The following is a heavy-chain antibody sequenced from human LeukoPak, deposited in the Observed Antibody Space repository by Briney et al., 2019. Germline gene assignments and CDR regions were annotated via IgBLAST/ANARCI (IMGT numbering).Heavy chain of an antibody. J-gene: IGHJ6*03. V-gene: IGHV4-4*09. CDR1: GGSISSYC. Sequence: SPTLSLTWTVSGGSISSYCSGWIRQPPGNGLGWIGYLYIGGSTNYNPSLKSRVTISVDTSKNQFSLNLSSVTAADTAVYYCARGTLKRLQTSPPYYYCMDVWGKGTTVTVSS. CDR2: LYIGGST. D-gene: IGHD5-24*01. CDR3: ARGTLKRLQTSPPYYYCMDV.